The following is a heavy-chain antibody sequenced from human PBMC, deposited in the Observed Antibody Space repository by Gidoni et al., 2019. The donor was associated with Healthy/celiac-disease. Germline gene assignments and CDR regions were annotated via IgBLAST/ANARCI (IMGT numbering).Heavy chain of an antibody. CDR1: GFTFSSYA. V-gene: IGHV3-23*01. Sequence: EVQLLESGGGLVQPGGSLRLSCAASGFTFSSYAMSWVRQAPGKGLEWVSAISGSGGSTYYADSVKGRFTISRDNSKNTLYLQMNSLRAEDTAVYYCAKDSISRFGEKRSNWFDPWGQGTLVTVSS. CDR3: AKDSISRFGEKRSNWFDP. J-gene: IGHJ5*02. D-gene: IGHD3-10*01. CDR2: ISGSGGST.